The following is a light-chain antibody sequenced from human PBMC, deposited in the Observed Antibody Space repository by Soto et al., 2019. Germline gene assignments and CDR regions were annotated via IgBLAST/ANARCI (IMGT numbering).Light chain of an antibody. CDR1: SSDVGGYNF. CDR2: DVR. Sequence: QSALTQPASVSGSPGQSITISCTGTSSDVGGYNFVSWYQQHPGKAPKFIIYDVRNRPSGVSNRFSGSRSGNTASLTISGPQAEDEADYYCSSYTSSGTVIFGGGTKLTVL. CDR3: SSYTSSGTVI. J-gene: IGLJ2*01. V-gene: IGLV2-14*03.